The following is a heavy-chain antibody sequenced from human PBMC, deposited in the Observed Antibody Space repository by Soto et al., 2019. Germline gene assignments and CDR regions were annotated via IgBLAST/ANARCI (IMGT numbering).Heavy chain of an antibody. D-gene: IGHD2-2*01. Sequence: PGGSLRLCCAGSGFIFSSFSMTWVRQAPGKVLEWVSTTRSNGEHTYYADSVKGRFTVSRGNSKNTLFLEMSSLRAEDSAIYYCAKDSKSVSVSAARVYGMDVWGQGTTVTVSS. CDR3: AKDSKSVSVSAARVYGMDV. CDR2: TRSNGEHT. CDR1: GFIFSSFS. V-gene: IGHV3-23*01. J-gene: IGHJ6*02.